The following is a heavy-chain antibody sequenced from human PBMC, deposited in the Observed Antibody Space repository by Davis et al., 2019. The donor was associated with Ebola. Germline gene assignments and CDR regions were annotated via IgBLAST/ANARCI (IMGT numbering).Heavy chain of an antibody. CDR1: GFIFSNYG. CDR3: ATATGDY. CDR2: ISYDGSNK. V-gene: IGHV3-30*03. J-gene: IGHJ4*02. D-gene: IGHD3-10*01. Sequence: GGSLRLSCAASGFIFSNYGMHWVRQAPGKGLEWVAVISYDGSNKYYADSVKGRFTISRDNSKNTLYLQMNSLRAEDTAVYYCATATGDYWGQGTLVTVSS.